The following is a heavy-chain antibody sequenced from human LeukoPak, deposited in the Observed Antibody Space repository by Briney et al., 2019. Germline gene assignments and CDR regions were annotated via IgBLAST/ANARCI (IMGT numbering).Heavy chain of an antibody. CDR1: GGSISSSSYY. V-gene: IGHV4-39*01. Sequence: SETLSLTCTVSGGSISSSSYYWGWIRQPPGKGLEWIGSIYYSGSTYYNPSLKSRVTISVDTSKNQFSLKLSSVTAADTAVYYCAKGCSGGSRYVDYWGQGTLVTVSS. J-gene: IGHJ4*02. CDR2: IYYSGST. CDR3: AKGCSGGSRYVDY. D-gene: IGHD2-15*01.